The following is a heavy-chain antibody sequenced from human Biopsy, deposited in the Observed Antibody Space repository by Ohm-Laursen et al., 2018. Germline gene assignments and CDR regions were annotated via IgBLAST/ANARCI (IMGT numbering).Heavy chain of an antibody. J-gene: IGHJ6*02. D-gene: IGHD2-8*01. V-gene: IGHV4-34*01. Sequence: SDTLSLTRAVYVGSFSGYYWSWIRQPPGKGLEWIGEIKHSGSTNYNPSLKSRVTISVDTSKNQFSLKLSSVTAADTAVYYCARGMRYCTNAVCYKSGSGSYYRYYYGMDVWGQGTTVTVSS. CDR1: VGSFSGYY. CDR2: IKHSGST. CDR3: ARGMRYCTNAVCYKSGSGSYYRYYYGMDV.